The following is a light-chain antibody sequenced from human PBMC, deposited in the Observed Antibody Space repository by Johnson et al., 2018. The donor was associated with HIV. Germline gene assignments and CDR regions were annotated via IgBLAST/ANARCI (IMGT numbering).Light chain of an antibody. CDR3: GTWDSSLIANYV. CDR2: DNN. CDR1: SSNIGNNY. Sequence: QSVLTQPPSMSAAPGQKVTISCSGSSSNIGNNYVSWYQQLPGTAPKLLIYDNNKRPSGIPDRFSGSKSGTSATLGITGLQTGDEADYYCGTWDSSLIANYVFGTGTKVTVL. J-gene: IGLJ1*01. V-gene: IGLV1-51*01.